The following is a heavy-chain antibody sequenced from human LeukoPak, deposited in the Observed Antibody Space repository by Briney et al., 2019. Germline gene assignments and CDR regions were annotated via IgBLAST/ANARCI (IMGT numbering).Heavy chain of an antibody. CDR1: GFTFSSYG. J-gene: IGHJ4*02. V-gene: IGHV3-30*18. Sequence: GGSLRLSCAASGFTFSSYGMHWVRQAPGKGLEWVAVISYDGSNKYYADSVKGRFTISRDNSKNTLYLQMNSLRAEDTAVYYCAKVEDIVVVVAAFDYWGQGTLSPSPQ. D-gene: IGHD2-15*01. CDR3: AKVEDIVVVVAAFDY. CDR2: ISYDGSNK.